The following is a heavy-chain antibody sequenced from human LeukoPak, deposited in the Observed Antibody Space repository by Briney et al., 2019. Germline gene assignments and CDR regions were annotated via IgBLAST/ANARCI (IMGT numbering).Heavy chain of an antibody. CDR3: ARFGEAYYYYGMDV. V-gene: IGHV4-59*08. D-gene: IGHD3-10*01. J-gene: IGHJ6*02. CDR2: IYYSGST. Sequence: ASETLPLTCTVSGGSISSYYWSWIRQPPGKGLEWIGYIYYSGSTNYNPSLKSRVTISVDTSKNQFSLKLSSVTAADTAVYYCARFGEAYYYYGMDVWGQGTTVIVSS. CDR1: GGSISSYY.